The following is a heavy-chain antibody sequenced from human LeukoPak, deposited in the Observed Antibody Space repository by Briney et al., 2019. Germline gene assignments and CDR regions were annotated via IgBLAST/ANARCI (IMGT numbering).Heavy chain of an antibody. D-gene: IGHD2-2*02. J-gene: IGHJ5*02. CDR1: GFTFSSYW. CDR3: ARDCSSTGCYRGGFDP. CDR2: IKQDGSEN. V-gene: IGHV3-7*01. Sequence: PGGSLRLSCAASGFTFSSYWMSWVRQAPGKGLEWVASIKQDGSENYYVDSVKGRFTISRDNAKNSLYLQMNSLRAEDTAVYYCARDCSSTGCYRGGFDPWGQGTLVTVSS.